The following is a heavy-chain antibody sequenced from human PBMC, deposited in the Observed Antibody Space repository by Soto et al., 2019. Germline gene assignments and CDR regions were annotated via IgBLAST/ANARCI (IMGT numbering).Heavy chain of an antibody. CDR1: GGSVSSGSYY. D-gene: IGHD3-16*01. J-gene: IGHJ5*02. Sequence: SETLSLTCTVSGGSVSSGSYYWSWIRQPPGKGLEWIGYIYYSGSTYYNPSLKSRVTISVDTSKNQFSLKLSSVTAADTAVYYCARVASRGYWFDPWGQGTLVTVSS. CDR3: ARVASRGYWFDP. V-gene: IGHV4-31*03. CDR2: IYYSGST.